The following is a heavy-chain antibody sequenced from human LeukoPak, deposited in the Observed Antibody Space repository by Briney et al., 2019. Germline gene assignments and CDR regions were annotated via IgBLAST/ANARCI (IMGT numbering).Heavy chain of an antibody. CDR3: VRARESGSTYFEY. Sequence: PSETLSLTCTISGGSISNYFWTWIRQPPGKGLEWIGYIYYSGSTNYNPSLKSRVTISLDTSQNQFSLRLISVTAADTAMYYCVRARESGSTYFEYWGQGTLVTVSS. V-gene: IGHV4-59*01. CDR2: IYYSGST. J-gene: IGHJ4*02. D-gene: IGHD3-10*01. CDR1: GGSISNYF.